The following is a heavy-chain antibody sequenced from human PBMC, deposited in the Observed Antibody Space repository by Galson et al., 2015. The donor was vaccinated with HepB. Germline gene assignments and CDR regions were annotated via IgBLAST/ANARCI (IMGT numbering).Heavy chain of an antibody. CDR2: ISSGGSST. CDR1: GFTFSSYA. D-gene: IGHD6-19*01. J-gene: IGHJ4*02. CDR3: AKPAASSYSFGWYVNY. V-gene: IGHV3-23*01. Sequence: SLRLSCAASGFTFSSYAMSWVRQAPGKGLEWVSAISSGGSSTFYADSVKGRFTISRDDSKNTLYLQMNSLRAEDTALYYCAKPAASSYSFGWYVNYWGQGTLVTVSS.